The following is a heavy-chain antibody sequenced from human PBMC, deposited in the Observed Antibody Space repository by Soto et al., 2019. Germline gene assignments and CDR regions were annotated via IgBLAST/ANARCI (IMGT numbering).Heavy chain of an antibody. CDR2: ISSSSSYI. CDR3: ARDKQWELQGADY. Sequence: EVQLVESGGGLVKPGGSLRLSCAASGFTFSSYAMNWVRQAPGKGLEWVSSISSSSSYIYYADSVKGRFTISRDNAKNSLYLQMNSLRAEDTALYYRARDKQWELQGADYWGQGALVTVSS. CDR1: GFTFSSYA. D-gene: IGHD1-26*01. V-gene: IGHV3-21*01. J-gene: IGHJ4*02.